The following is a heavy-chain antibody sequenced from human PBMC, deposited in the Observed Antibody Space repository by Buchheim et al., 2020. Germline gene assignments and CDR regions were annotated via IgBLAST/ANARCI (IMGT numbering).Heavy chain of an antibody. V-gene: IGHV3-7*01. J-gene: IGHJ4*02. CDR3: ARGSRDWVGVDY. Sequence: EVQLEESGGGLVQPGGSLRLSCAASGFTLSSYWMSWVRQAPRGLEWVANIDEDGSEEYYVASVRGRFTISRDNADTSLHLQMNSLRDDDSAVYYCARGSRDWVGVDYWGQGTL. D-gene: IGHD3-9*01. CDR1: GFTLSSYW. CDR2: IDEDGSEE.